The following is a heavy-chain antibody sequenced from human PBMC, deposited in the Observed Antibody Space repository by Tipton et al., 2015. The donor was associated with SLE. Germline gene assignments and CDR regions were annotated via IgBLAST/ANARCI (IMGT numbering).Heavy chain of an antibody. V-gene: IGHV4-39*07. D-gene: IGHD2-8*01. J-gene: IGHJ6*03. CDR2: INYSGTT. Sequence: LRLSCTISGDSISNNNYYWGWIRQPPGEGLELIGNINYSGTTYYNPSLKTRVTISVDASKTQFSLRLTSVTAADTAIYYCARESFINDFYYYMDVWGKGTTVTVSS. CDR3: ARESFINDFYYYMDV. CDR1: GDSISNNNYY.